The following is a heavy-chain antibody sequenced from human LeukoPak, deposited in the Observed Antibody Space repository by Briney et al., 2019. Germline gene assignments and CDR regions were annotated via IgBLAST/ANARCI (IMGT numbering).Heavy chain of an antibody. J-gene: IGHJ6*03. Sequence: PSETLSLTCTVSNGSISIYYWSWVRQPAGKGLEWIGRISASGSTNYNPSLKSRVTMSLDTSKNQFSLKLSSVTAADTAVYYCARTTVTDYYYYYMDVWGKGTTVTVSS. CDR2: ISASGST. V-gene: IGHV4-4*07. D-gene: IGHD4-17*01. CDR3: ARTTVTDYYYYYMDV. CDR1: NGSISIYY.